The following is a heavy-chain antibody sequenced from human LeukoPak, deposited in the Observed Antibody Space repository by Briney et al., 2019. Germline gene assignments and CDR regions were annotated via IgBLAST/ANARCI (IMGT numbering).Heavy chain of an antibody. CDR3: AKSLGGAKQTGFDY. J-gene: IGHJ4*02. CDR2: ISGSGGST. Sequence: GGSLRLSCAASGFTFSTYAMSWVRQAPGKGLEWVSAISGSGGSTYYADSVKGRFTISRDNSKNTLYLQMNSLRAEDTAVYYCAKSLGGAKQTGFDYWGQGTLVTVPS. CDR1: GFTFSTYA. V-gene: IGHV3-23*01. D-gene: IGHD1-26*01.